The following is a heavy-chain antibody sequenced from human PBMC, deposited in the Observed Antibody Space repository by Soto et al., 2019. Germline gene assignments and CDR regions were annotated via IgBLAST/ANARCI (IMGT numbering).Heavy chain of an antibody. D-gene: IGHD3-9*01. CDR1: GYTFTSYG. CDR2: ISAYNGNT. J-gene: IGHJ4*02. Sequence: QVQLVQSGAEVKKPGASVKVSCKASGYTFTSYGISWVRQAPGQGLEWMGWISAYNGNTNYVQKLQGRVTMTTDTSTSTAYMELRSLRSDDTAVYYCARVWYYDILTGKYGPRYYFDYWGQGTLVTVSS. CDR3: ARVWYYDILTGKYGPRYYFDY. V-gene: IGHV1-18*01.